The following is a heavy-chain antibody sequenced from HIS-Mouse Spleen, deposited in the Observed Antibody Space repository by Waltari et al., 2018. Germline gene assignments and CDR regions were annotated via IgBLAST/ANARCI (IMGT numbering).Heavy chain of an antibody. CDR2: IYSGGST. D-gene: IGHD3-10*01. Sequence: EVQLVETGGGLIQPGGSLRLSCAASGFTVSSNYMSWVRQAPGKGREWVLVIYSGGSTYYADSVNGQFTISRDNAKNTLYLQMNSLRAEDTAVYYCARHYYYGSGSYYFDYWGQGTLVTVSS. CDR3: ARHYYYGSGSYYFDY. V-gene: IGHV3-53*02. CDR1: GFTVSSNY. J-gene: IGHJ4*02.